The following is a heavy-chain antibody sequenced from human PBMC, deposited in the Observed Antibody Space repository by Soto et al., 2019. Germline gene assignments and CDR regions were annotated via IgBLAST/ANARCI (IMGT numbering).Heavy chain of an antibody. CDR3: AKAMRPNGSYHILTGYPNWVDP. CDR1: GFTFSSYA. D-gene: IGHD3-9*01. J-gene: IGHJ5*02. Sequence: GGSLRLSCAASGFTFSSYAMSWVRQAPGKGLEWVSAISGSGGSTYYADSVKGRFTISRDNSKNTLYLQMNSLRAEDTAVYYCAKAMRPNGSYHILTGYPNWVDPWGQGTMVTVSP. V-gene: IGHV3-23*01. CDR2: ISGSGGST.